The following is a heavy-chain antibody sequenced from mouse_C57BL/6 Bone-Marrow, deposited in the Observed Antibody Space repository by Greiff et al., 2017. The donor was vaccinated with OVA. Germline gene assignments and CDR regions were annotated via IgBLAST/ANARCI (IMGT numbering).Heavy chain of an antibody. J-gene: IGHJ1*03. Sequence: QVQLKQSGAELVKPGASVKLSCKASGYTFTSYWMHWVKQRPGQGLEWIGMIHPNSGSTNYNEKFKSKATLTVDKSSSTAYMQLSSLTSEDSAVYYCAGYGNSWYFDVWGTGTTVTVSS. CDR2: IHPNSGST. CDR1: GYTFTSYW. D-gene: IGHD2-10*02. V-gene: IGHV1-64*01. CDR3: AGYGNSWYFDV.